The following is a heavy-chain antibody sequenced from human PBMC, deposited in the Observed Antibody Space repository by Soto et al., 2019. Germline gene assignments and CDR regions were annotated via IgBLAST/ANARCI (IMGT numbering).Heavy chain of an antibody. D-gene: IGHD3-10*01. J-gene: IGHJ6*02. CDR2: IYYSGIT. V-gene: IGHV4-39*01. CDR3: ARLYGSGSYNFYGMDV. Sequence: PSETLSLTCTVSGGSISSSSYYWGWIRQPPGKGLEWIGSIYYSGITYYSPSLKSRVTMAVDTSKNQFSLKLSSVTAADTAAYYCARLYGSGSYNFYGMDVWGQGTAVTVSS. CDR1: GGSISSSSYY.